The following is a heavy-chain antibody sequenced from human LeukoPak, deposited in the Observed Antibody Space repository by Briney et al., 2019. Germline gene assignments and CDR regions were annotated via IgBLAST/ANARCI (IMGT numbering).Heavy chain of an antibody. CDR3: ALLEEDIAVAGEDY. D-gene: IGHD6-19*01. J-gene: IGHJ4*02. V-gene: IGHV1-18*01. CDR1: GYTFASYD. Sequence: ASVKVSCKASGYTFASYDISWVRQAPGQGLEWMGWISAYNGNTNYAQKLQGRVTMTTDTSTSTAYMELRSLRSEDTAVYYCALLEEDIAVAGEDYWGQGTLVTVSS. CDR2: ISAYNGNT.